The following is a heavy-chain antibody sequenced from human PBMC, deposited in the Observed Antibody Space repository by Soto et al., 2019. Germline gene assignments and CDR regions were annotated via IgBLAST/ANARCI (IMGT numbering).Heavy chain of an antibody. CDR2: INPSGGST. CDR1: GYTFTSYY. D-gene: IGHD3-22*01. CDR3: ARIGIRDSSGYYYGVRHYYYYGMDV. J-gene: IGHJ6*02. Sequence: ASVKVSCKASGYTFTSYYMHWVRQAPGQGLEWMGIINPSGGSTSYAQKFQGRVTMTRDTSTSTVYMELSSLRSEDTAVYYCARIGIRDSSGYYYGVRHYYYYGMDVWGQGTTVTVSS. V-gene: IGHV1-46*01.